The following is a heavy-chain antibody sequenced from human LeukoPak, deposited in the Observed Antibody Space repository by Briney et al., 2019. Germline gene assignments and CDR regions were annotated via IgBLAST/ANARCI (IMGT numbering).Heavy chain of an antibody. Sequence: PGRSLRLSCAASGFTFGSYAMHWVRQAPGKGLEWVAVISYDGSNKYYADSVKGRFTISRDNSRNTLFLQMNSLRTEDTAVYYCARASHQWELRLYGMDVWGQGTTVTVSS. V-gene: IGHV3-30-3*01. CDR3: ARASHQWELRLYGMDV. J-gene: IGHJ6*02. D-gene: IGHD1-26*01. CDR1: GFTFGSYA. CDR2: ISYDGSNK.